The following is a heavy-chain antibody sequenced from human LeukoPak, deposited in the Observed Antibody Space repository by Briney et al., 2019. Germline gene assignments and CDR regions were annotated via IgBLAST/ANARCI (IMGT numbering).Heavy chain of an antibody. CDR1: GGYFSGYY. Sequence: PSETLSLTCAVYGGYFSGYYWSWIRQPPGKGLEWIVEINHSGSTNNNPSLKSRVTISVDTSKNQFSLKLSSVTAADTAVYYCARGGDVVVPAAIFSPLDYWGQGTLVTVSS. D-gene: IGHD2-2*01. CDR2: INHSGST. CDR3: ARGGDVVVPAAIFSPLDY. V-gene: IGHV4-34*01. J-gene: IGHJ4*02.